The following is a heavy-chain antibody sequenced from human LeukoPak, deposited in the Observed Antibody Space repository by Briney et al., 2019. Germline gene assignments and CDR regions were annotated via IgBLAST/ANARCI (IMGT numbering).Heavy chain of an antibody. D-gene: IGHD3-10*01. J-gene: IGHJ3*02. CDR3: ARPRYGSGSYYADAFDI. V-gene: IGHV5-51*01. CDR2: PGDSDT. Sequence: PGDSDTRYSPSFQGQVTISADKSISTAYLQWSSLKASDTAMYYCARPRYGSGSYYADAFDIWGQGTMVTVSS.